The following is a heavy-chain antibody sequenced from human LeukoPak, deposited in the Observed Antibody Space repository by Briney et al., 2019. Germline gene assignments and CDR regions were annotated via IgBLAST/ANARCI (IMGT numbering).Heavy chain of an antibody. J-gene: IGHJ4*02. D-gene: IGHD3-9*01. CDR3: AKDSYYDILTGYEDY. CDR1: GFTFSSYA. CDR2: ICGSGGST. V-gene: IGHV3-23*01. Sequence: GGSLRLSCAASGFTFSSYAMSWVRQAPGEGLEWVSAICGSGGSTYYADSVKGRFTISRDNSKNTLYLQMNSLRAEDTAVYYCAKDSYYDILTGYEDYWGQGTLVTVSS.